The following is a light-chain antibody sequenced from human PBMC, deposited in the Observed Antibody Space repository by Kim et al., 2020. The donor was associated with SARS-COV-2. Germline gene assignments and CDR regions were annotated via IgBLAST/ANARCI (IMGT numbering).Light chain of an antibody. CDR3: QQYDNWPPYT. J-gene: IGKJ2*01. V-gene: IGKV3-15*01. Sequence: VSPGEKVVLSCRASHSGSGNLAWYKVKPGQAPRLLIYDASTRATGIPARFSGSGSGTDFTLTISSLQSEDFALYYCQQYDNWPPYTFGQGTKLEI. CDR1: HSGSGN. CDR2: DAS.